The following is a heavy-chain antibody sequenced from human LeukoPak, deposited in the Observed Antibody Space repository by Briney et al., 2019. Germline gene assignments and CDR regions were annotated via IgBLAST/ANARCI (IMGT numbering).Heavy chain of an antibody. CDR3: AGHHPRNTVDF. D-gene: IGHD2-8*02. Sequence: SETLSLTCTVSGGSISSYFWSWIRQPPGKGLEWIAYISDIGSINYNPSLKSRVTISLDTSKNQFSLKLSSVTAADTAVYYCAGHHPRNTVDFWGQGTLVTVSS. J-gene: IGHJ4*02. CDR2: ISDIGSI. V-gene: IGHV4-59*08. CDR1: GGSISSYF.